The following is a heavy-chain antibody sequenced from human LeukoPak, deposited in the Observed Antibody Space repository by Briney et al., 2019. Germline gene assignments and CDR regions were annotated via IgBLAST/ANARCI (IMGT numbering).Heavy chain of an antibody. D-gene: IGHD5-12*01. CDR2: IYSGGST. J-gene: IGHJ4*01. CDR3: ARDHRYAFDN. V-gene: IGHV3-53*01. CDR1: GFTVSSNY. Sequence: GGSLRLSCAASGFTVSSNYMSWVRQAPGKGLEWVSVIYSGGSTYYADSVKGRFTISRDKARNSLYPQMNSLRVEDTAMYYCARDHRYAFDNWGHGTLVTVSS.